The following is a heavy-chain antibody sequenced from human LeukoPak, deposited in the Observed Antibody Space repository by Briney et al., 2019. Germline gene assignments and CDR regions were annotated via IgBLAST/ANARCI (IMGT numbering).Heavy chain of an antibody. CDR3: ARDRREAAARYYMDV. CDR2: INPSGGST. D-gene: IGHD6-13*01. Sequence: GASVKVSCKASGYTFTSYYMHWVRQAPGQGLEWMGIINPSGGSTSYAQKFQGRVTMTRDTSTSTVYMELSSLRSEDTAVYYCARDRREAAARYYMDVWGKGTTVTVSS. V-gene: IGHV1-46*01. CDR1: GYTFTSYY. J-gene: IGHJ6*03.